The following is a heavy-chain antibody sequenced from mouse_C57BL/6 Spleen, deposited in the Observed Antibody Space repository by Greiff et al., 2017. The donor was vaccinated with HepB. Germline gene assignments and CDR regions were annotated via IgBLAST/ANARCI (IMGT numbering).Heavy chain of an antibody. CDR2: INPSSGYT. CDR3: ARDGSSYGYFDV. D-gene: IGHD1-1*01. CDR1: GYTFTSYT. V-gene: IGHV1-4*01. J-gene: IGHJ1*03. Sequence: VQLQQSGAELARPGASVKMSCKASGYTFTSYTMHWVKQRPGQGLKWIGYINPSSGYTKYNQKFKDKATLTADKSSSTAYMQLSSLTSEDSAVYYCARDGSSYGYFDVWGTGTTVTVSS.